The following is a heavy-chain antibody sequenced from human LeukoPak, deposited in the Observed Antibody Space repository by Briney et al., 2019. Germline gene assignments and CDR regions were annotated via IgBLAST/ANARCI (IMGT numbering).Heavy chain of an antibody. CDR1: GFTFSSYG. V-gene: IGHV3-23*01. CDR3: AKPQIKIDTAMVPPSS. Sequence: PGGSLRLSCAASGFTFSSYGMSWVRQAPGKGLEWVSAISGSGGSTYYADSVKGRFTISRDNSKNTLYLQMNSLRAEDTAVYYCAKPQIKIDTAMVPPSSWGQGTLVTVSS. J-gene: IGHJ4*02. D-gene: IGHD5-18*01. CDR2: ISGSGGST.